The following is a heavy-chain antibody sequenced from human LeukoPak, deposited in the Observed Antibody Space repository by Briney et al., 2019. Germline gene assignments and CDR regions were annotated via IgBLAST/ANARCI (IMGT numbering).Heavy chain of an antibody. V-gene: IGHV4-59*01. CDR1: GGSISSYY. D-gene: IGHD4-17*01. CDR2: IYYSGST. Sequence: PSETLSLTCTVSGGSISSYYWSWIRQPPGKGLEWIGYIYYSGSTNYIPSLKSRVTISVDTSKNQFSLKLSSVTAADTAVYYRARGPPPYGANFDYWGQGTLVTVSS. J-gene: IGHJ4*02. CDR3: ARGPPPYGANFDY.